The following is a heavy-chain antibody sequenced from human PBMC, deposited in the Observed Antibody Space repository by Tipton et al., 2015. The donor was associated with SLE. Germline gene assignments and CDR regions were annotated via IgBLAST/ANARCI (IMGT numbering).Heavy chain of an antibody. J-gene: IGHJ6*03. CDR2: IYYSGST. CDR1: GGSISSGGYY. Sequence: TLSLTCTVSGGSISSGGYYWSWIRQHPGKGLEWIGYIYYSGSTYYNPSLKSRVTISVDTSKSQFSLKLSSVTAADTAVYYCARECIAAAGRDYYYYMDVWGKGTTVTVSS. CDR3: ARECIAAAGRDYYYYMDV. D-gene: IGHD6-13*01. V-gene: IGHV4-31*03.